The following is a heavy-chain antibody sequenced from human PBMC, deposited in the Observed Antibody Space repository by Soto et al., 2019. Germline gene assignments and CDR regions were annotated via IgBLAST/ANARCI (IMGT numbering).Heavy chain of an antibody. J-gene: IGHJ6*02. CDR2: IYYSGGT. CDR1: GAALSSGGYF. V-gene: IGHV4-61*08. CDR3: AREVVAATPVFYYYYGMDV. Sequence: PSETLSLTCTVSGAALSSGGYFYTWVRQPPGKGLEWLGYIYYSGGTNYNPSLKSRVTISVDTSKDQFSLKLSSVTAADTAVYYCAREVVAATPVFYYYYGMDVWGQGTTVTVSS. D-gene: IGHD2-15*01.